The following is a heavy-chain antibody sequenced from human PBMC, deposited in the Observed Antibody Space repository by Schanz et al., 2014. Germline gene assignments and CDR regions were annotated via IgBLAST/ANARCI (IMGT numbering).Heavy chain of an antibody. J-gene: IGHJ4*02. Sequence: DVHLLESGGGLVQPGGSLRLSCAASEFTFSTDAMNWVRQAPGKGLEWVSYISSSSSTRYYADSVKGRFTISRDNAKNTLYLQMNSLRPEDTAVYYCAKYRGYYRVSGSYRELEYWGQGTLVTVSS. D-gene: IGHD3-10*01. V-gene: IGHV3-48*01. CDR1: EFTFSTDA. CDR3: AKYRGYYRVSGSYRELEY. CDR2: ISSSSSTR.